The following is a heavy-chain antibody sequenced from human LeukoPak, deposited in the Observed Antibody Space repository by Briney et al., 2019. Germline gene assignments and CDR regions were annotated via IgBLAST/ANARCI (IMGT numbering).Heavy chain of an antibody. CDR3: AKDEYSYADSKFPDAFDI. Sequence: GGSLRLSCAASGFTFSSYGMHWVRQAPGKGLEWVAVISYDGSNKYYADSVKGRFTISRDNSKNTLYLQMNSLRAEDTAVYYCAKDEYSYADSKFPDAFDIWGQGTMVTVSS. CDR1: GFTFSSYG. D-gene: IGHD5-18*01. CDR2: ISYDGSNK. J-gene: IGHJ3*02. V-gene: IGHV3-30*18.